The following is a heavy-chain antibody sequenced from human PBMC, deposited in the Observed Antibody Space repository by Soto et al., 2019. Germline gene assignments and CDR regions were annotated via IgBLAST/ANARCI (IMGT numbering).Heavy chain of an antibody. CDR1: GGSISSYY. V-gene: IGHV4-59*01. D-gene: IGHD6-19*01. J-gene: IGHJ3*02. Sequence: QVQLQESGPGLVKPSETLSLTCTVSGGSISSYYWSWIRQPPGKGLEWIGYIYYSGSTNYNPSLKSRVTIXXDXSXXQFSLKLSSVTAADTAVYYCARVGSSGWYGDAFDIWGQGTMVTVSS. CDR2: IYYSGST. CDR3: ARVGSSGWYGDAFDI.